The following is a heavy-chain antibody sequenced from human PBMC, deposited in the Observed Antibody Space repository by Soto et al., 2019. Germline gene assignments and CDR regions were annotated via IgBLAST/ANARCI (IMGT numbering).Heavy chain of an antibody. CDR3: ANGCGSSPFDY. V-gene: IGHV3-23*01. J-gene: IGHJ4*02. D-gene: IGHD1-26*01. Sequence: GGSLRLSCAASGFTFSSYAMSWVRQAPGKGLEWVSAISGSGGSTDYADSVKGRFTISRDNSKNTLYLQMNSLRAEDTAVYYCANGCGSSPFDYWGQGTLVTVSS. CDR2: ISGSGGST. CDR1: GFTFSSYA.